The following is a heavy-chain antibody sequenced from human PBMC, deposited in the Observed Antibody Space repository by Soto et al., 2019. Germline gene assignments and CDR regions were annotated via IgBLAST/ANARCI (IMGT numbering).Heavy chain of an antibody. J-gene: IGHJ3*01. Sequence: QVQLQESGPGLVKPSQTLSLTCTVSGGSISSGGYYWSWIRQHPGKGLEWIRYIYYSASTYYNPYIKSRVTIAVDTSKNQFSLKLSSVTAADTAVYYCARAYGVWAFDFWGQGTMVTVSS. V-gene: IGHV4-31*03. CDR3: ARAYGVWAFDF. CDR1: GGSISSGGYY. D-gene: IGHD2-8*01. CDR2: IYYSAST.